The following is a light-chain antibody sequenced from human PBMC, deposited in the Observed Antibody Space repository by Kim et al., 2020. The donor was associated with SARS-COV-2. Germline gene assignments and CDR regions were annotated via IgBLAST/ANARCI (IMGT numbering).Light chain of an antibody. V-gene: IGKV3-20*01. CDR1: HSVTSSH. CDR3: QKYGSTWT. J-gene: IGKJ1*01. Sequence: LAPGESATLSCRASHSVTSSHLAWYQKKPCQAPRPLIYGAPTRATGIPDRFSGSGSGTYFTLTISRLEPEDFAVFYCQKYGSTWTFGQGTKVDIK. CDR2: GAP.